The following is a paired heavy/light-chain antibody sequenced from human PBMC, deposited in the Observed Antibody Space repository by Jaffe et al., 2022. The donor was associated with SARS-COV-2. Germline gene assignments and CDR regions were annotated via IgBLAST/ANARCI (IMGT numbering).Light chain of an antibody. V-gene: IGKV2-30*01. CDR3: MQATRWPYS. J-gene: IGKJ2*01. Sequence: DVVMTQSPLSLPVTLGQPASISCWSSQSLLYKDGNTYLNWFQQRPGQPPRRLIYKVSNRDSGVPDRFSGSGSDTDFTLKIGRVEAEDIGVYYCMQATRWPYSFAQGTKLEIK. CDR1: QSLLYKDGNTY. CDR2: KVS.
Heavy chain of an antibody. V-gene: IGHV3-7*01. CDR3: ARDPAGDRWGAFDL. D-gene: IGHD2-21*01. Sequence: EVQLVESGGGLVQPGGSQRLSCAASGFRFSTYWMTWVRQAPGKGLEWVANIKVDGREKQYAESVKGRFTISRDDANNLLYLQMNSLRAEDTAVYYCARDPAGDRWGAFDLWGRGTVVTVSS. CDR1: GFRFSTYW. CDR2: IKVDGREK. J-gene: IGHJ3*01.